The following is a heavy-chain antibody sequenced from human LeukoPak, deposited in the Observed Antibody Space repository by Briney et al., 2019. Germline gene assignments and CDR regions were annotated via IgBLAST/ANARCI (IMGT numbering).Heavy chain of an antibody. V-gene: IGHV3-21*01. Sequence: GGSLRLSCAASGFTFSSYSMNWVRQAPGKGLEWVSSISSSSSYIYYADSVKGRFTISRDNAKNSLYLQMNSLRAEDTAVYYCARDYNGDKPFDYWGRGTLVTVSS. CDR2: ISSSSSYI. CDR1: GFTFSSYS. CDR3: ARDYNGDKPFDY. J-gene: IGHJ4*02. D-gene: IGHD4-17*01.